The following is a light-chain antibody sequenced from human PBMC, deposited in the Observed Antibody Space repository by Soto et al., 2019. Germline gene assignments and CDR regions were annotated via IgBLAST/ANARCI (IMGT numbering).Light chain of an antibody. CDR3: QQYGDSPWT. V-gene: IGKV3-20*01. CDR2: GAS. CDR1: QSVSSNY. J-gene: IGKJ1*01. Sequence: DILLTQSSGTLSLSPGETVTLSCRASQSVSSNYLAWYQQRRGRAPRLLIYGASTRATGIPDRFSGSGSGTDFTLAISRLEPEDFAVYYCQQYGDSPWTFGQGTKVEIK.